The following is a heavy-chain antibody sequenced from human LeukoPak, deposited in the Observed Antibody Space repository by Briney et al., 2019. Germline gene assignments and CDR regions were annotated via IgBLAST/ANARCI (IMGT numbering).Heavy chain of an antibody. J-gene: IGHJ5*02. CDR2: IKQDGSEK. V-gene: IGHV3-7*03. D-gene: IGHD3-9*01. Sequence: GGSLRLSCAASGFTFSSYWMSWVRQAPGKGLEWVANIKQDGSEKYYVDSVKGRFTISRDNAKNSLYLQMNSLRAEDTAVYYCARRLRYFDWLLYDLDWFDPWGRGTLVTVSS. CDR1: GFTFSSYW. CDR3: ARRLRYFDWLLYDLDWFDP.